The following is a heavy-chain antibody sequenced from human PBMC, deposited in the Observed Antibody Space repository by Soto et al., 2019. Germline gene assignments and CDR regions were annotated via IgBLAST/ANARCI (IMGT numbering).Heavy chain of an antibody. V-gene: IGHV3-30-3*01. J-gene: IGHJ4*02. CDR3: ARAEAVAGPYYFDY. CDR1: GVSFSISA. CDR2: ISYDGSIK. D-gene: IGHD6-19*01. Sequence: QVQLVESGGGVVQPGRSLRLSCAASGVSFSISAMHWVRQAPGKGLEWVAVISYDGSIKYYADSVKGRFTISRDNSKNTLYLQMNSLRADDTAVYYCARAEAVAGPYYFDYWGQVTLVTVSS.